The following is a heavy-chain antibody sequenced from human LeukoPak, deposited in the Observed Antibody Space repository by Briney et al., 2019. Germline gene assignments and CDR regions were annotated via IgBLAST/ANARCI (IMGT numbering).Heavy chain of an antibody. D-gene: IGHD3-3*01. CDR2: MNPNGGNT. J-gene: IGHJ4*02. CDR3: ARGQGYDFWSGYFHFDY. V-gene: IGHV1-8*03. CDR1: GYTFTSYD. Sequence: ASVKVSCKASGYTFTSYDINWVRQATGQGLEWMGWMNPNGGNTGYAQKFQGRVTITRNTSISTAYMELSSLRSEDTAVYYCARGQGYDFWSGYFHFDYWGQGTLVTVSS.